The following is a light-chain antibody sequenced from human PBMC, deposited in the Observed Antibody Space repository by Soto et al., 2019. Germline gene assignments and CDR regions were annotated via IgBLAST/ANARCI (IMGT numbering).Light chain of an antibody. CDR1: QGITTW. CDR3: QQANSFPLT. J-gene: IGKJ4*01. Sequence: DIQMTQSPSSVSASVGDRVTISCRASQGITTWLAWYQQKPGKGPRLLIYGASTLQSGVPSRFSGSGSGTDFTLTISSLQHEDFATYYCQQANSFPLTFGGGTKVDIK. V-gene: IGKV1-12*01. CDR2: GAS.